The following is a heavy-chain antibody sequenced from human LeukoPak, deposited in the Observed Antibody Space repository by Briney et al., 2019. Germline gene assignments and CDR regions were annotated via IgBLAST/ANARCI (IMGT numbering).Heavy chain of an antibody. D-gene: IGHD3-22*01. J-gene: IGHJ6*03. CDR2: FHHSVST. V-gene: IGHV4-4*02. Sequence: PSETLSLTCAVSGDSISSDKWWSWVRQPPGKGLEYIGEFHHSVSTNYNPSLKSRVTISVDTSKNQFSLKLSSVTAADTAVYYCARGKSYYYDSSGSPYYMDVWGKGTTVTVSS. CDR1: GDSISSDKW. CDR3: ARGKSYYYDSSGSPYYMDV.